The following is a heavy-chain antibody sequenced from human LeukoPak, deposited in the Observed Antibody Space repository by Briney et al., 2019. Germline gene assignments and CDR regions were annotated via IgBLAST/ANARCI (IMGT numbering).Heavy chain of an antibody. V-gene: IGHV1-8*03. J-gene: IGHJ5*02. CDR3: ARRLGYTAMVTRFDP. Sequence: ASVKVSCKASGYTFTSYDIKWVRQATGQGLEWMGWMNPNSGNTGYAQKFQGRVTITRNTSISTAYMELSSLRSEDTAVYYCARRLGYTAMVTRFDPWGQGTLVTVSS. CDR1: GYTFTSYD. D-gene: IGHD5-18*01. CDR2: MNPNSGNT.